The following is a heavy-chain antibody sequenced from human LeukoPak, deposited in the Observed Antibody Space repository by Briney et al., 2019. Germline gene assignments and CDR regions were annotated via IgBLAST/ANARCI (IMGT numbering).Heavy chain of an antibody. Sequence: SETLSLTCTVSGDSIRTYYWSWIRQPAEKGLEWIGRIQTGGSTNYNPSLKSRLTVSIDTSKNQFSLKLSSVTVADTAVYYCARGLIKGIAVAGTGWGQGTLVTVSS. J-gene: IGHJ4*02. V-gene: IGHV4-4*07. CDR2: IQTGGST. CDR1: GDSIRTYY. CDR3: ARGLIKGIAVAGTG. D-gene: IGHD6-19*01.